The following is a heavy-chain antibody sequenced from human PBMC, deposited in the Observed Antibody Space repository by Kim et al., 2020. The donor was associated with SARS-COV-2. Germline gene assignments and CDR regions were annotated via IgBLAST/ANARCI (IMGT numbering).Heavy chain of an antibody. CDR2: IYYSGST. CDR3: ARHVSSGYYPFDP. J-gene: IGHJ5*02. V-gene: IGHV4-59*08. D-gene: IGHD3-22*01. CDR1: GGSISSYY. Sequence: SETLSLTCTVSGGSISSYYWSWIRQPPGKGLEWIGYIYYSGSTNYNPSLKSRVTISVDTSKNQFSLKLSSVTAADTAVYYCARHVSSGYYPFDPWGQGTLVTVSS.